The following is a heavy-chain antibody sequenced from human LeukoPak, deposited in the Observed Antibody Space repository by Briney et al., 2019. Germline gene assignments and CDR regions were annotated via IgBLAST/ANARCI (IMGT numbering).Heavy chain of an antibody. V-gene: IGHV3-11*05. D-gene: IGHD2-21*02. CDR1: GFSFSDYS. Sequence: GGSLRLSCAASGFSFSDYSMSWIRQAPGKGLEWVSHISSSSSYTNYADSVKGRFTISRDNSKNTLYLQMNSLRAEDTAVYYCARGEVYCGGDCYGQWGQGTLVTVSS. CDR3: ARGEVYCGGDCYGQ. CDR2: ISSSSSYT. J-gene: IGHJ4*02.